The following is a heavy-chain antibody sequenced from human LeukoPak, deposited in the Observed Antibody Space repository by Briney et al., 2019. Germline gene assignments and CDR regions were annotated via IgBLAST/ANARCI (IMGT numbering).Heavy chain of an antibody. D-gene: IGHD2-15*01. V-gene: IGHV3-53*01. CDR2: IYSGGST. J-gene: IGHJ3*02. Sequence: PGGSLRLSCAASGFTVSSNYMSWVRQAPGKGLEWVSVIYSGGSTYCADSVKGRFTISRDNSKNTLYLQMNSLRAEDTAVYYCARDGAGYCSGGSCSAYCGGDCSGAFDIWGQGTMVTVSS. CDR3: ARDGAGYCSGGSCSAYCGGDCSGAFDI. CDR1: GFTVSSNY.